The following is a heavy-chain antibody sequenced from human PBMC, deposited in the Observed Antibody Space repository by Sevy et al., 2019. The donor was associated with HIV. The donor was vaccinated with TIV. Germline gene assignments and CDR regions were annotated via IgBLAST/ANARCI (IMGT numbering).Heavy chain of an antibody. Sequence: GGSLRLSCEASGFTFSDYDMHWVRQAPGKGLEWVALILSDGSQKYCEDSVKGRFTISRDNSKNTVYLQMNSLRANDTAVFYCAGGEGYRGLYFDYWGQGSLVTVSS. CDR2: ILSDGSQK. CDR1: GFTFSDYD. CDR3: AGGEGYRGLYFDY. D-gene: IGHD5-12*01. J-gene: IGHJ4*02. V-gene: IGHV3-30*03.